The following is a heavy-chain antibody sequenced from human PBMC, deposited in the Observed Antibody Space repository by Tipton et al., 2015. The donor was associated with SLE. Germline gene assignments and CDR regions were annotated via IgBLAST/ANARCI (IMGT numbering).Heavy chain of an antibody. Sequence: TLSLTCTVSGGSISRYYWGWIRQPAGKGLEWVGRIYTGGNTKYNPSLESRVTLSVDASKDQFSLRLTSVTAADTAVYYCARGYFDSSGYSNPFDIWGQGTMVTVSS. J-gene: IGHJ3*02. CDR3: ARGYFDSSGYSNPFDI. CDR1: GGSISRYY. CDR2: IYTGGNT. V-gene: IGHV4-4*07. D-gene: IGHD3-22*01.